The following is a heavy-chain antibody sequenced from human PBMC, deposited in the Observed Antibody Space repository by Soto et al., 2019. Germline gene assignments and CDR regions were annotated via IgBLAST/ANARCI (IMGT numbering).Heavy chain of an antibody. CDR2: TYYRSKWYY. V-gene: IGHV6-1*01. CDR3: ARDRASFYYYGLDV. J-gene: IGHJ6*02. Sequence: SQTLSLTCAISGDSVSGYSAAWNWIRQSPSRGLEWLGRTYYRSKWYYEYAVSVKSRITIHPDTSKNQFSLHLNSVSPDDTAVYYCARDRASFYYYGLDVWGQGTTVTVSS. CDR1: GDSVSGYSAA.